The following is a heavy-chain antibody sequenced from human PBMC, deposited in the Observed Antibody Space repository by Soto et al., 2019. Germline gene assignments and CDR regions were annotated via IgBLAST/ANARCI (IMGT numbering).Heavy chain of an antibody. J-gene: IGHJ6*02. D-gene: IGHD6-6*01. Sequence: SVKVSCKASGGTFSSYAISWVRQPPGQGLEWMGGIIPIFGTANYAQKFQGRVTITADESTGTAYMELSSLRSEDTAVYYCAKGPYSSSSYYYYYYGMDVWGQGTTVTVSS. CDR3: AKGPYSSSSYYYYYYGMDV. CDR1: GGTFSSYA. V-gene: IGHV1-69*13. CDR2: IIPIFGTA.